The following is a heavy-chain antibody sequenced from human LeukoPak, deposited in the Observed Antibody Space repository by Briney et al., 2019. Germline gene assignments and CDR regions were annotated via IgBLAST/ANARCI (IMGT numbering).Heavy chain of an antibody. CDR1: GNYW. V-gene: IGHV3-74*01. D-gene: IGHD6-19*01. Sequence: GGSLRLSCAASGNYWMHWVRQAPGKGLVWVSHINSDGSWTSYADSVKGRFTISRDNSKNTLYLQMNSLRAEDTAVYYCARSVFTAVAGPIFDYWGQGTLVTVSS. CDR3: ARSVFTAVAGPIFDY. J-gene: IGHJ4*02. CDR2: INSDGSWT.